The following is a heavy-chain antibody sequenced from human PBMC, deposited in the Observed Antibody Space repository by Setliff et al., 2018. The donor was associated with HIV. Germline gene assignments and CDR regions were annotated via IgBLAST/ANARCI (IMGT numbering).Heavy chain of an antibody. CDR3: ARPRGNDYAGSGFDN. D-gene: IGHD2-2*01. V-gene: IGHV5-51*01. Sequence: PGESLKISCQGSGYNFVDYSIAWVRQVPGKGLEWMGIIYPVDSETRYSPSFQGQVTISADKSINTAYLQWTTLKASDSVMYYCARPRGNDYAGSGFDNWGQGTLVTVSS. CDR1: GYNFVDYS. CDR2: IYPVDSET. J-gene: IGHJ4*02.